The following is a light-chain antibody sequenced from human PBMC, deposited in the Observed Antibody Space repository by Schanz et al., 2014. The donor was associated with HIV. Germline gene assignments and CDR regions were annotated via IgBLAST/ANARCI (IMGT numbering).Light chain of an antibody. CDR3: CSYAGRSTVV. V-gene: IGLV2-23*02. CDR2: EVI. CDR1: NSDVGSYNF. J-gene: IGLJ3*02. Sequence: QSVLTQPASVSGSPGQSITISCTGTNSDVGSYNFVSWYQQHPGKAPKLMIYEVIKRPSGVSNRFSGSKSGNTASLTISGLQAEDEADYYCCSYAGRSTVVFGGGTKVTVL.